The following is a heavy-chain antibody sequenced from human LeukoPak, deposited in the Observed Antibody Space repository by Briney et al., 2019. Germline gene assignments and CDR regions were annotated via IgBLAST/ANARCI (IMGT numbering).Heavy chain of an antibody. J-gene: IGHJ2*01. CDR2: INSDGSST. CDR3: AKVNWGLELGYFDL. Sequence: GGSLRLSCAASGFTFSSYWMHWVRQAPGKGLVWVSRINSDGSSTSYADSVKGRFTISRDNAKNTLYLQMNSLRAEDTAVYYCAKVNWGLELGYFDLWGRGTRVTVSS. CDR1: GFTFSSYW. D-gene: IGHD7-27*01. V-gene: IGHV3-74*01.